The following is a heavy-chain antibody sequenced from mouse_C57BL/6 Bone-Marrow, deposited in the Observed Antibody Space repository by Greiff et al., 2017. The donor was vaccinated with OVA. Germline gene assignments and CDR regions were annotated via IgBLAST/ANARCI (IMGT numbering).Heavy chain of an antibody. V-gene: IGHV1-76*01. CDR3: ARSERLGDYFDY. Sequence: QVQLQQSGAELVRPGASVKLSCKASGYTFTDYYIRWVKQRPGQGLEWIARIYPGSGNIYYNEKFKGKATLTAEKSSSTAYMQLSSLTSDDSAVYFGARSERLGDYFDYWGQGTTLTVSS. J-gene: IGHJ2*01. CDR1: GYTFTDYY. CDR2: IYPGSGNI. D-gene: IGHD2-2*01.